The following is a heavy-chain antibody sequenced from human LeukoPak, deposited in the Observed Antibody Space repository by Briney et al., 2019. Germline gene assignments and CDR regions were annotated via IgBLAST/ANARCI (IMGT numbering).Heavy chain of an antibody. Sequence: ASVKVSCKASGYTFTGYYMHWVRQAPGQGLEWMGWINPNSGGTNYAQKFQGRVTMTRDTSIITAYMELSRLRSDDTAVYYCAREGGIVVAGMAWGQGTLVTVSS. CDR1: GYTFTGYY. CDR3: AREGGIVVAGMA. J-gene: IGHJ5*02. V-gene: IGHV1-2*02. D-gene: IGHD3-22*01. CDR2: INPNSGGT.